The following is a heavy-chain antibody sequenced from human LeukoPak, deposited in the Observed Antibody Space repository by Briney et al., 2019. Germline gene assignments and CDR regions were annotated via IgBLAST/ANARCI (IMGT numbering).Heavy chain of an antibody. J-gene: IGHJ4*02. CDR1: GGSISSYY. Sequence: SETLSLTCTVSGGSISSYYWSWIRQPPGKGLEWIGSIYYSGSTYYNPSLKSRVTISVDTSKNQFSLKLSSVTAADTAVYYCARRGAAKVLTGYYIHWGQGTLVTVSS. CDR2: IYYSGST. V-gene: IGHV4-59*12. D-gene: IGHD3-9*01. CDR3: ARRGAAKVLTGYYIH.